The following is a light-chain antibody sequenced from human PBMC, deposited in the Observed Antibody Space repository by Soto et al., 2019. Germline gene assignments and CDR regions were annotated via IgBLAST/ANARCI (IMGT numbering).Light chain of an antibody. V-gene: IGLV2-8*01. CDR3: SSYAGSNTHV. Sequence: QSVLTQPPSASGSPVQSVTISCTGTSSDVGGYNYVSWYQQHPGKAPKLMIYEVSKRPSGVPDRFSGSKSGNTASLTVSGLQAEDEADYYCSSYAGSNTHVFGTGTKVTVL. J-gene: IGLJ1*01. CDR1: SSDVGGYNY. CDR2: EVS.